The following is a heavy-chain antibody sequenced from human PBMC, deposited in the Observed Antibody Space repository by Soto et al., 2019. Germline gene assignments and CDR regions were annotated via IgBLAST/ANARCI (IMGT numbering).Heavy chain of an antibody. J-gene: IGHJ4*02. D-gene: IGHD6-6*01. V-gene: IGHV1-2*02. CDR3: AAISRLRPAPYSSSPGSSS. Sequence: SVKVSCKVSGYSFTGYVMHWLRQAPGQGLEWMGWINPNSGCRNFAQKFQGRVTLTRDTSISTAYMELSRLRSDDTAGYYCAAISRLRPAPYSSSPGSSSWGQRAPGTV. CDR2: INPNSGCR. CDR1: GYSFTGYV.